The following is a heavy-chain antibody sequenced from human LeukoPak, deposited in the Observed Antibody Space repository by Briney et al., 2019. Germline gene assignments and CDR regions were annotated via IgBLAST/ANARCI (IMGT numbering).Heavy chain of an antibody. CDR2: IRYDGSNK. D-gene: IGHD2-2*01. V-gene: IGHV3-30*02. Sequence: GGSLRLSCAASGFTFSNYGMHWVRQAPGKGLEWVAFIRYDGSNKDYADSVKGRFTISRDNSKTTLYLQMNSLRAEDTAVYYCAKDLPPLGVVVPAAMGGLDYWGQGTLVTVSS. J-gene: IGHJ4*02. CDR1: GFTFSNYG. CDR3: AKDLPPLGVVVPAAMGGLDY.